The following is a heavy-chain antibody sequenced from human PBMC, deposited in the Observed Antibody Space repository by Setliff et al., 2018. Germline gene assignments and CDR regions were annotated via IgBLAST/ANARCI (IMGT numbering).Heavy chain of an antibody. V-gene: IGHV4-59*05. CDR1: GGSIGTYY. J-gene: IGHJ4*02. CDR3: ARTGTYRYFDS. Sequence: SETLSLTCTVSGGSIGTYYWTWIRQPPGKGLEWIGRIHYRGTTYSNASLASRLTLSVDTSKNQFSLKLTSVTAADTAVYYRARTGTYRYFDSWGQGSRVTVSS. CDR2: IHYRGTT. D-gene: IGHD1-7*01.